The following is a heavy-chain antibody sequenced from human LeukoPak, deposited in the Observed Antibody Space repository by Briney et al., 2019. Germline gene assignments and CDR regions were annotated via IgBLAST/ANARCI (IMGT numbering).Heavy chain of an antibody. V-gene: IGHV3-48*01. D-gene: IGHD2-2*01. J-gene: IGHJ5*02. CDR1: GFTFSSYS. CDR2: ISSSSSTI. CDR3: ARVFWGVVPAAMMAGWFDP. Sequence: PGGSLRLSCAASGFTFSSYSMNWVRQAPGKGLEWVSYISSSSSTIYSAASVKGRFTISRDNAKNSLYLQMNSLRAEDTAVYYCARVFWGVVPAAMMAGWFDPWGQGALVTVSS.